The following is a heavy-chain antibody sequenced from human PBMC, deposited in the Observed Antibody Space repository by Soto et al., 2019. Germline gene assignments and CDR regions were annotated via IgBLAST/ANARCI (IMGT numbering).Heavy chain of an antibody. Sequence: SLQVSCTSSGYTITTYAIHWVRQAPGQRLEWMGWISAGSGNRKFSQNFQGRVTIARDTPASTVYMELSSLRSEDTAVYYCARGSQGRFSLLAPYYYGLDGWGQGTTLTV. J-gene: IGHJ6*02. D-gene: IGHD3-10*01. V-gene: IGHV1-3*01. CDR3: ARGSQGRFSLLAPYYYGLDG. CDR2: ISAGSGNR. CDR1: GYTITTYA.